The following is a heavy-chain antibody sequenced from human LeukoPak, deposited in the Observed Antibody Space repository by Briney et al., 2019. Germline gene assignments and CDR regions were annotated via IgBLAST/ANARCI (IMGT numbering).Heavy chain of an antibody. CDR2: ISGSDGST. V-gene: IGHV3-23*01. Sequence: GGSLRLSCAASGFTFSSYAMSWVRQAPGKGLEWVSTISGSDGSTYYADSLKGRFTISRDNSKNTLYLQMNSLRAEDTAVYYCAPLGYCIDTSCSDTDYWGQGTLVTVSS. CDR3: APLGYCIDTSCSDTDY. J-gene: IGHJ4*02. CDR1: GFTFSSYA. D-gene: IGHD2-2*01.